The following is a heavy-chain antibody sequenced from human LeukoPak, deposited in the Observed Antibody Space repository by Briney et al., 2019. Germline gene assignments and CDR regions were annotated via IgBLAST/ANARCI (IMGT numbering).Heavy chain of an antibody. CDR2: IYYSGST. V-gene: IGHV4-59*01. J-gene: IGHJ4*02. Sequence: PSETLSLTCAVYGGSFSGYYWSWIRQPPGKGLEWIGYIYYSGSTNYNPSLKSRVTISVDTSKNQFSLKLSSVTAADTAVYYCARDGVDGDYLRYFDYWGQGTLVTVSS. D-gene: IGHD4-17*01. CDR3: ARDGVDGDYLRYFDY. CDR1: GGSFSGYY.